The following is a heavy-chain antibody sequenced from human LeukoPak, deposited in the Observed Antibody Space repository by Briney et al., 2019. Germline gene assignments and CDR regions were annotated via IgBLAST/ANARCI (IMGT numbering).Heavy chain of an antibody. CDR1: GGSISNYY. CDR2: IYTTGST. D-gene: IGHD3-9*01. V-gene: IGHV4-4*07. J-gene: IGHJ4*02. Sequence: SETLSLTCTVSGGSISNYYWAWIRQPAGKGLEWIGRIYTTGSTNYNPSLKSRVTMSLDKSKNQFSLKLSSVTAADTAVYYCARGFHNRVTGYLFAFEYWGQGTLVTVSS. CDR3: ARGFHNRVTGYLFAFEY.